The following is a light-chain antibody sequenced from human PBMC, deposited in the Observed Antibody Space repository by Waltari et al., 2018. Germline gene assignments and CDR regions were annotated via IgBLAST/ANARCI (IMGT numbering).Light chain of an antibody. CDR1: QNIRPQ. Sequence: DIQMTQSPSSLSASLGDTVTVTCRASQNIRPQLNWYQQKPPTGPKLLIYGASNLQRGVPSRFSGSASGTEFTLTVTNLQPDDFAIYFCQQSFSSPWTFGQGTRV. V-gene: IGKV1-39*01. J-gene: IGKJ1*01. CDR2: GAS. CDR3: QQSFSSPWT.